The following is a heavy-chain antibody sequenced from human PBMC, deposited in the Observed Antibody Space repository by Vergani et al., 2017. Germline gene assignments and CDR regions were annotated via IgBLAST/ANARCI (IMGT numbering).Heavy chain of an antibody. J-gene: IGHJ4*02. V-gene: IGHV3-23*03. CDR2: IYSGGSST. CDR3: AKTMRQYSSSCFDY. CDR1: GFTFSSYA. D-gene: IGHD6-6*01. Sequence: EVQLVESGGGVVQPGGSLRLSCAASGFTFSSYAMSWVRQAPGKGLEWVSVIYSGGSSTYYADSVKGRFTISRDNSKNTLYLQMNSLRAEDTAVYYCAKTMRQYSSSCFDYWGQGTLVTVSS.